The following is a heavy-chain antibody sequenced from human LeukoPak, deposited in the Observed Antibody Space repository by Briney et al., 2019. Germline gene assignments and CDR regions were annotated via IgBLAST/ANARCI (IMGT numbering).Heavy chain of an antibody. J-gene: IGHJ6*02. V-gene: IGHV1-8*01. CDR1: GYTFTSYD. CDR2: MNPNSGNT. CDR3: ARGLTTYYDILTGYYMRYYYYGMDV. D-gene: IGHD3-9*01. Sequence: ASVKVSCKASGYTFTSYDINWVRQATGQGLEWMGWMNPNSGNTGYAQKFQGRVTMTRNTSISTAYMEPSSLRSEDTAVYYCARGLTTYYDILTGYYMRYYYYGMDVWGQGTTVTVPS.